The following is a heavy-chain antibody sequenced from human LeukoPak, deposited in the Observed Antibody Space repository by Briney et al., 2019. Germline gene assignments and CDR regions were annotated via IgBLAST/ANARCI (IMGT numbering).Heavy chain of an antibody. CDR1: GGSISSYY. J-gene: IGHJ2*01. D-gene: IGHD6-13*01. CDR2: IYYSGST. V-gene: IGHV4-59*01. Sequence: SETLSLTCTVSGGSISSYYWSWIRQPPGKGLEWIEYIYYSGSTNYNPSLKSRVTISVDTSKNQFSLKLSSVTAADTAVYYCARDILGEQLVDWYFDLWSRGTLVTVSS. CDR3: ARDILGEQLVDWYFDL.